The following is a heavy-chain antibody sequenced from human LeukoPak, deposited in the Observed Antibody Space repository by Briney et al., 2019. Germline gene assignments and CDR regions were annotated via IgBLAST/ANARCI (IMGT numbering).Heavy chain of an antibody. CDR2: ISYDGSNK. V-gene: IGHV3-30*03. J-gene: IGHJ6*02. CDR3: ARDGSVYGSSWGQYGMDV. D-gene: IGHD6-13*01. Sequence: PGRSLRLSCAASGFTFNNYGMHWVRQAPGKGLEWVALISYDGSNKYYADSVKGRFTISRDNSKNTLYLQMNSLRAEDTAVYYCARDGSVYGSSWGQYGMDVWGQGTTVTVSS. CDR1: GFTFNNYG.